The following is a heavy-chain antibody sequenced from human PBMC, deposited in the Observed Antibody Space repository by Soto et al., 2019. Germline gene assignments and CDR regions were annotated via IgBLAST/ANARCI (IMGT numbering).Heavy chain of an antibody. V-gene: IGHV4-59*01. CDR3: ARGGGSYGSGSLLL. J-gene: IGHJ4*02. CDR2: IDSSGNT. Sequence: QVQLLESGPGLVKPSETLSLTCTVSGGSISTYIWSWVRQPPGKGLEWIAYIDSSGNTNYNPSLNSRLALSLDTSKNQFSLKLHSVTAADTAIYYCARGGGSYGSGSLLLWGQGTLVTVSS. CDR1: GGSISTYI. D-gene: IGHD3-10*01.